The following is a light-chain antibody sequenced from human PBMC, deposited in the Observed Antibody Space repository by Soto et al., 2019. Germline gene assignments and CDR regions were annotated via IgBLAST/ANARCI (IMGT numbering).Light chain of an antibody. CDR1: SSDVGSYDH. CDR2: EVS. J-gene: IGLJ1*01. V-gene: IGLV2-14*01. Sequence: LTQPASVSGSPGQSITISCSGTSSDVGSYDHVAWYQQFPGKTPKLTIYEVSNRPSGGSSRSSGSKSGNTASLTISGLQAEDEADYYCLAYTGSSTSYVFGTGSKGTGL. CDR3: LAYTGSSTSYV.